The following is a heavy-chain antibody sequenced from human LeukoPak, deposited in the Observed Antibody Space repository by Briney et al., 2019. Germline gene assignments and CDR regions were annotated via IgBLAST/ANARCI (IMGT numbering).Heavy chain of an antibody. J-gene: IGHJ5*02. CDR1: GFTFGNYA. CDR3: AKASVAIPQYCNS. D-gene: IGHD2-2*02. Sequence: GGSLRLSCEASGFTFGNYAMNWVRQAPGKGLEWVSTISGTGSSTYYADSAKGRFTISRDNSKDILFLQLNSLTAADTAMYFCAKASVAIPQYCNSWGQGTLVTVSS. V-gene: IGHV3-23*01. CDR2: ISGTGSST.